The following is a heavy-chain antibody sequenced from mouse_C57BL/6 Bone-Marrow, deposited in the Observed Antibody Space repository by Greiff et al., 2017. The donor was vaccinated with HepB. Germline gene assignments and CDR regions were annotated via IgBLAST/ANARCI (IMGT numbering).Heavy chain of an antibody. V-gene: IGHV5-4*03. D-gene: IGHD2-13*01. CDR3: SRGNLLWWGCFAY. CDR1: GFTFSSYA. CDR2: ISDGGRYT. J-gene: IGHJ3*01. Sequence: DVKLVESGGGLVKPGGSLKLSCAASGFTFSSYAMSWVRQTPEKRLEWVATISDGGRYTYYPDNVKGRFTISSDNAKNNLYLHMSHLKSEDTAMYYCSRGNLLWWGCFAYWGHGTLVTVSA.